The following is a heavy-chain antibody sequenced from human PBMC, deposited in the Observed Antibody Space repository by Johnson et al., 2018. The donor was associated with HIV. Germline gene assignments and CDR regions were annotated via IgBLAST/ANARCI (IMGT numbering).Heavy chain of an antibody. J-gene: IGHJ3*02. CDR3: AGKEAIDEAFDI. CDR1: GFTFSSYA. CDR2: ISYDGSNK. D-gene: IGHD2-2*01. V-gene: IGHV3-30-3*01. Sequence: QVQLVESGGGVVQPGRSLRLSCVASGFTFSSYAMHWVRQAPGKGLEWVAVISYDGSNKYYADSVKGRFTISIDNSKNTLYLQMNSLRAEDTAVYYCAGKEAIDEAFDIWGQGTMVTVSS.